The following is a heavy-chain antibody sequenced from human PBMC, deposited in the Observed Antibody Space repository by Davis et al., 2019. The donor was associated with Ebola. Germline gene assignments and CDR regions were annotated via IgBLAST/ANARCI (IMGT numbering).Heavy chain of an antibody. V-gene: IGHV3-48*02. J-gene: IGHJ4*02. CDR3: ATDRNWDFDY. CDR1: GFTFSAYS. D-gene: IGHD7-27*01. CDR2: ISDSSTTI. Sequence: GESLKISCEASGFTFSAYSMNWVRQAPGKGLEWVSYISDSSTTIYYADSVKGRFTISRDNAKNSLYLQMNSLRDEDTAVYYCATDRNWDFDYWGQGTLVTVSS.